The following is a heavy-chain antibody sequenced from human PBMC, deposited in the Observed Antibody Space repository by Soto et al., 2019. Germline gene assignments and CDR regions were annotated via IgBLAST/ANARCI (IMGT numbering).Heavy chain of an antibody. J-gene: IGHJ5*01. CDR3: ARHVLPGNGGNSVEALDS. V-gene: IGHV4-34*01. CDR1: GGSFSGYY. D-gene: IGHD2-21*02. Sequence: PSETLSLTCAVYGGSFSGYYWSWIRQPPGKGLEWIGEINYSGSTNYNPSLKSRVTISVDTSKNQFSLKLSSVTAADTAVYYCARHVLPGNGGNSVEALDSWGQGTLVTVSS. CDR2: INYSGST.